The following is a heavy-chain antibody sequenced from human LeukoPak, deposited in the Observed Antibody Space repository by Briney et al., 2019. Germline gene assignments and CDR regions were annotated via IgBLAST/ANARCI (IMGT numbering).Heavy chain of an antibody. CDR1: GFTLSSYA. D-gene: IGHD6-19*01. CDR2: ISVSGNT. V-gene: IGHV3-23*01. CDR3: ARLGRKVWTFDY. J-gene: IGHJ4*02. Sequence: GGSLRLSCAASGFTLSSYAMSWVRQGPGKGLEWVSAISVSGNTYHADSVKGRFTVSRDNSKNTLYLQVNSLRAEDTAVYYCARLGRKVWTFDYWGQGTLVTVSS.